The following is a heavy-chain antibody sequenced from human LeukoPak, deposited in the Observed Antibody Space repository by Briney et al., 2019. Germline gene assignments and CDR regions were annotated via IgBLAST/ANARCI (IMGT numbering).Heavy chain of an antibody. Sequence: RPGGSLRLSCAASGFTFSSYGTHWVRQAPGKGLEWVAVIWYDGSNKYYADSVKGRFTISRDNSKNTLYLQMNSLRAEDTAVYYCAKDARLYGDYVPYFDYWGQGTLVTVSS. J-gene: IGHJ4*02. V-gene: IGHV3-33*06. CDR2: IWYDGSNK. CDR1: GFTFSSYG. D-gene: IGHD4-17*01. CDR3: AKDARLYGDYVPYFDY.